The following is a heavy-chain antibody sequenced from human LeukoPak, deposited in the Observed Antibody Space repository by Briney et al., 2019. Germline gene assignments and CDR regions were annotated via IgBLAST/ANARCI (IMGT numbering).Heavy chain of an antibody. Sequence: GGSLRLSCAASGFTVSSNYMSWVRQAPGKGLEWVSVIYSGGSTYYADSVKGRFTISRDNSKNTLYLQMNSLRAEDTAVYYCARELPLGYCSSTSCLGFDYWGQGTLVTVSS. V-gene: IGHV3-66*01. CDR2: IYSGGST. CDR1: GFTVSSNY. D-gene: IGHD2-2*01. CDR3: ARELPLGYCSSTSCLGFDY. J-gene: IGHJ4*02.